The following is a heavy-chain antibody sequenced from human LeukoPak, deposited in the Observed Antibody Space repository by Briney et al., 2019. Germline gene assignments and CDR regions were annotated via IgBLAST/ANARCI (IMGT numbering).Heavy chain of an antibody. CDR3: ARSAGSGSYYGTVDY. CDR2: INWNGGST. J-gene: IGHJ4*02. CDR1: GFTFDDYG. Sequence: PGGSLRLSCAAPGFTFDDYGMSWVRQAPGKGLEWVSGINWNGGSTGYADSVKGRFTISRDNAKNSLYLQMNSLRAEDTALYYCARSAGSGSYYGTVDYWGQGTLVTVSS. D-gene: IGHD3-10*01. V-gene: IGHV3-20*04.